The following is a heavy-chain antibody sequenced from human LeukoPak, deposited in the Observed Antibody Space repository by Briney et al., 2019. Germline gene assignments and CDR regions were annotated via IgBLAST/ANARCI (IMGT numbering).Heavy chain of an antibody. D-gene: IGHD1-26*01. Sequence: PGGSLRLSCAASGFTFSSYSMNWVRQAPGKGLEWVSSISSSSSYIYYADSVKGRFTISRDNAKNSLYLQMNSLRAEDTAVYYCARLEGANSYYYYYMDVWGKGTTVTVSS. CDR1: GFTFSSYS. J-gene: IGHJ6*03. CDR2: ISSSSSYI. CDR3: ARLEGANSYYYYYMDV. V-gene: IGHV3-21*01.